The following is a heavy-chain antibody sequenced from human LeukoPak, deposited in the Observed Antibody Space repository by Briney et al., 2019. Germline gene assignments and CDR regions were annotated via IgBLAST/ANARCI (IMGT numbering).Heavy chain of an antibody. CDR3: AKEAFNWLRSHYYGVDV. D-gene: IGHD5-12*01. Sequence: GGSLRLSCAASGFTFSTYAMSWARQAPGKGLEWVSAISFSGGSTHYAESVKGRFTISRDNSKNTLYLQMNSLRAEDTAVYYCAKEAFNWLRSHYYGVDVWGQGTTVTVSS. V-gene: IGHV3-23*01. CDR2: ISFSGGST. J-gene: IGHJ6*02. CDR1: GFTFSTYA.